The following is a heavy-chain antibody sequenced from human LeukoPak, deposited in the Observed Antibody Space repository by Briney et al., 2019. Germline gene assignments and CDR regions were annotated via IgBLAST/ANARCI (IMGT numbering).Heavy chain of an antibody. J-gene: IGHJ4*02. V-gene: IGHV4-38-2*02. CDR2: IYHSGST. CDR3: AREVQLWLDY. D-gene: IGHD5-18*01. CDR1: GYSISSGYY. Sequence: PSETLSLTCTVSGYSISSGYYWGWIRQPPGKGLEWIGSIYHSGSTYYNPSLKSRVTISVDTSKNQFSLKLSSVTAADTAVYYCAREVQLWLDYWGQGTLVTVSS.